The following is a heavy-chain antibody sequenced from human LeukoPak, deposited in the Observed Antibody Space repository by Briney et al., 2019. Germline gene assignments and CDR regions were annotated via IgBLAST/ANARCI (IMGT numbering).Heavy chain of an antibody. CDR1: GFTFGNYA. J-gene: IGHJ4*02. D-gene: IGHD6-19*01. CDR3: AGDRRFSSGWYANDY. Sequence: GSLRLSCAASGFTFGNYAMSWVRQAPGKGLEWVSIILGSGADTYYADSVRGRFTISRDNSKKTLYLQILSLRAEGTAVYYCAGDRRFSSGWYANDYWGQGTLVTVSS. V-gene: IGHV3-23*01. CDR2: ILGSGADT.